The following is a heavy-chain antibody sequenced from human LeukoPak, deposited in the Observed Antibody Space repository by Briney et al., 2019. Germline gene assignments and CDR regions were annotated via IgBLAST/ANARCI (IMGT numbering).Heavy chain of an antibody. D-gene: IGHD2-21*02. CDR1: GFNFDNFW. Sequence: GGSLRLSCAASGFNFDNFWMSWVREAPGKGLEWVANIREDGGKQNYVDSVKGRFTISRDNAKSSVYLQLNSLRADDTAIYYCAKDIPGGGDVYWGQGTLVTVSS. V-gene: IGHV3-7*01. CDR2: IREDGGKQ. CDR3: AKDIPGGGDVY. J-gene: IGHJ4*02.